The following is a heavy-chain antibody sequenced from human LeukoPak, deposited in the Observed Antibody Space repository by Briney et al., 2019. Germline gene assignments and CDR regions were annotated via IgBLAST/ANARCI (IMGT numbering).Heavy chain of an antibody. D-gene: IGHD5-18*01. Sequence: SGGSLRLSCAASGFTFSSYAMSWVRQAPGKGLEWVSAISGSGGSTYYAGSGKGRFTISRDNSKNTLYLQMNSLRAEDTAVYYFAKDTLDTAMAIWGPGTLVTVSS. CDR3: AKDTLDTAMAI. CDR2: ISGSGGST. V-gene: IGHV3-23*01. J-gene: IGHJ4*02. CDR1: GFTFSSYA.